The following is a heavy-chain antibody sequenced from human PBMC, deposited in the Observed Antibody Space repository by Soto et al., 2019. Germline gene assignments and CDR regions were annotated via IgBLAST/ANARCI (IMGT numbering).Heavy chain of an antibody. D-gene: IGHD3-10*01. V-gene: IGHV1-24*01. Sequence: ASVKVSCKVSGYTLTELSMRWVRQAPGKGLEWMGGFDPEDGETIYAQKFQGRVTMTEDTSTDTAYMELSSLRSEDTAVYYCATERRTYYYGSGSLNWFDPWGQGTLVTVSS. CDR1: GYTLTELS. CDR2: FDPEDGET. CDR3: ATERRTYYYGSGSLNWFDP. J-gene: IGHJ5*02.